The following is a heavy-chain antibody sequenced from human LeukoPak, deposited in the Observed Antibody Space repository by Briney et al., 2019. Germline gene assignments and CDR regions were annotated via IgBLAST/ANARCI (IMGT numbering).Heavy chain of an antibody. Sequence: AESLMISCWASGYIITSYWISWVRHMPAKGLEWRGRIDPSDSYTNYSPSFEGHVTTSADKAISTAYLQWSSLKASDTAMYYCARHREGSSWADYWGQGTLVTVSS. CDR2: IDPSDSYT. CDR1: GYIITSYW. J-gene: IGHJ4*02. V-gene: IGHV5-10-1*01. CDR3: ARHREGSSWADY. D-gene: IGHD6-13*01.